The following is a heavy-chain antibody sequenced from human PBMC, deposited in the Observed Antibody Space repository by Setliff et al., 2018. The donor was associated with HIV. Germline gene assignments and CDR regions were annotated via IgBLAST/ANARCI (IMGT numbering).Heavy chain of an antibody. Sequence: GGSLRLSCAASGFTVSSHYMSWVRQAPGKGLEWVSTIYSDGSTYHADSVKGRFTLSRDTSKNTLSLQMNSLRPEDTAVYYCARVLPYNSALDNWGQGPLVTAAS. CDR3: ARVLPYNSALDN. V-gene: IGHV3-66*02. CDR1: GFTVSSHY. D-gene: IGHD6-25*01. J-gene: IGHJ4*02. CDR2: IYSDGST.